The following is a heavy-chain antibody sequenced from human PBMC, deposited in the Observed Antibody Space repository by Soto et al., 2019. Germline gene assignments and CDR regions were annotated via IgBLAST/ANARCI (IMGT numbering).Heavy chain of an antibody. J-gene: IGHJ6*02. CDR1: GGTFSSYA. Sequence: QVQLVQSGAEVKKPGSSVKVSCKASGGTFSSYAISWVRQAPGQGLEWMGGFIPIFGTADYAQKFQGRVTITADESTSTAYMELSSLRSEDTAVYYCARGLTGTTLAYGMDVWCQGTTVTVSS. CDR3: ARGLTGTTLAYGMDV. V-gene: IGHV1-69*12. D-gene: IGHD1-7*01. CDR2: FIPIFGTA.